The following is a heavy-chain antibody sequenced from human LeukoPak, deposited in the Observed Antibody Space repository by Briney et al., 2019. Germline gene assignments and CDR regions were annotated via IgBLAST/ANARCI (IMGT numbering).Heavy chain of an antibody. D-gene: IGHD4-17*01. J-gene: IGHJ4*02. CDR2: INPNSGGT. CDR1: GYTFTGYY. CDR3: ARLGPSTMTTDYFDY. V-gene: IGHV1-2*02. Sequence: AASVKVSCKASGYTFTGYYMHWVRQAPGQGLEWMGWINPNSGGTNYAQKFQGRVTMTRDTSISTAYMELSRLRSDDPAVYYCARLGPSTMTTDYFDYWGQGTLVTVSS.